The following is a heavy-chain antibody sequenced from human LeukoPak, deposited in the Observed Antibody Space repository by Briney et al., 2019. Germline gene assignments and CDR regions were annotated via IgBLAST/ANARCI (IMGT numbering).Heavy chain of an antibody. CDR1: GFTFSSYG. CDR3: AKNGNGSALDY. D-gene: IGHD1-1*01. V-gene: IGHV3-30*18. CDR2: ISYDGSNK. Sequence: HPGGSLRLSCAASGFTFSSYGMHWVRQAPGKGLEWVAVISYDGSNKFYADSVKGRFTISRDNSKKTLFLQMNSLRAEDTAVYYCAKNGNGSALDYWGQGALVTVSS. J-gene: IGHJ4*02.